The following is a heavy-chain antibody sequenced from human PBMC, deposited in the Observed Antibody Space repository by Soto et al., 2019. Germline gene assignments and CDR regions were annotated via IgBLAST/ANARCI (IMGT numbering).Heavy chain of an antibody. CDR1: GCSISSYY. Sequence: ETLSLTCTVSGCSISSYYWSWIRQPPGKGLEWIGYIYYSGSTNYNPSLKSRVTISVDTSKNQFSLKLSSVTAADTAVYYCARRYGGTFDYWGQGTLVTVSS. J-gene: IGHJ4*02. D-gene: IGHD2-15*01. CDR2: IYYSGST. CDR3: ARRYGGTFDY. V-gene: IGHV4-59*08.